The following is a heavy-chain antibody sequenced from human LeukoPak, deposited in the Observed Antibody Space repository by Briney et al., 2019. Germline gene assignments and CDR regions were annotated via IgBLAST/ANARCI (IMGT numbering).Heavy chain of an antibody. V-gene: IGHV1-69*04. D-gene: IGHD3-22*01. CDR1: GGTFSSYA. J-gene: IGHJ3*02. CDR2: IIPILGIA. Sequence: SVKVSCKASGGTFSSYAISWVRQAPGQGLEWMGRIIPILGIANYAQKFQGRVTITADKSTSTAYMELSSLRSEDTAVYYCATRATQRDSSGYRAFDIWGQGTMVTVSS. CDR3: ATRATQRDSSGYRAFDI.